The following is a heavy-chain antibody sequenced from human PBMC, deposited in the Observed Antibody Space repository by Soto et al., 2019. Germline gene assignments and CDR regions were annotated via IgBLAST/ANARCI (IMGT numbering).Heavy chain of an antibody. CDR2: ISYDGSNK. D-gene: IGHD6-19*01. CDR3: AKPGDIAVAILDYFDY. V-gene: IGHV3-30*18. J-gene: IGHJ4*02. Sequence: PGGSLRLSCAASGFTFSSYGMHWVRQAPGKGLEWVAVISYDGSNKYYADSVKGRFTISRDNSKNTLYLQMNSLRAEDAAVYYCAKPGDIAVAILDYFDYWGQGTLVTVSS. CDR1: GFTFSSYG.